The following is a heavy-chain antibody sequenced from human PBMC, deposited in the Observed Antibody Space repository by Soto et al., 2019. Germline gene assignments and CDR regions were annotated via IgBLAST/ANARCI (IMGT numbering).Heavy chain of an antibody. CDR1: GGSISSGGYY. J-gene: IGHJ4*02. D-gene: IGHD5-18*01. Sequence: QVQLQESGPGLVKPSQTLSLTCTVSGGSISSGGYYWSWIRQHPGKGLEWIGYIYYSGSTYYNPSLKSRVTISVDTSKNQFSLKLSSVTAADTAVYYCARVRSRYSYGPRHFDYWGQGTLVTVSS. CDR2: IYYSGST. V-gene: IGHV4-31*03. CDR3: ARVRSRYSYGPRHFDY.